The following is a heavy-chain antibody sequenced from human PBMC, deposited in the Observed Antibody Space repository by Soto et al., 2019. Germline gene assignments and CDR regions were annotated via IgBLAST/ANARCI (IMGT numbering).Heavy chain of an antibody. CDR3: ARALPGGNTAGFDY. D-gene: IGHD2-15*01. J-gene: IGHJ4*02. CDR2: INSDGSST. Sequence: GSLRLSCAASGFTFSSYWMHWVRQAPGKGLVWVSRINSDGSSTSYADSVKGRFTISRDNAKNTLYLQMNSLRAEDTAVNYCARALPGGNTAGFDYWGQGTLVTVSS. CDR1: GFTFSSYW. V-gene: IGHV3-74*01.